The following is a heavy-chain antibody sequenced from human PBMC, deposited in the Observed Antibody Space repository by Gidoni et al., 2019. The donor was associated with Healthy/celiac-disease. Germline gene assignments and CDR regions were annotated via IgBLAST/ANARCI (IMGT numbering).Heavy chain of an antibody. D-gene: IGHD6-13*01. CDR3: ARPIAAAGTRYFDL. J-gene: IGHJ2*01. V-gene: IGHV4-34*01. Sequence: QGQLQQWGAGLLKPSETLSLTCAAYGGSFSGYHLTWIRQPPGKGLEWSGEINHSGSTNYNPSLKSRVTISVDTSKKQFSLKLRSVTAADTAVYYCARPIAAAGTRYFDLWGRGTPVTVSS. CDR1: GGSFSGYH. CDR2: INHSGST.